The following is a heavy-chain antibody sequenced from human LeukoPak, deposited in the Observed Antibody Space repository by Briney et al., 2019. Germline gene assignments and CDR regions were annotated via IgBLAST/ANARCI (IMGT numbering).Heavy chain of an antibody. V-gene: IGHV1-18*01. D-gene: IGHD2-21*02. J-gene: IGHJ4*02. CDR2: ISAYNGNT. CDR3: ARGVRGGDCYPVDY. Sequence: ASVKVSCKASGYTFTSYGISWVRQAPGQGLEWMGWISAYNGNTNYAQKLQGRVTMTTDTSASTAYMELSSLRSEDTAVYYCARGVRGGDCYPVDYWGQGTLVTVSS. CDR1: GYTFTSYG.